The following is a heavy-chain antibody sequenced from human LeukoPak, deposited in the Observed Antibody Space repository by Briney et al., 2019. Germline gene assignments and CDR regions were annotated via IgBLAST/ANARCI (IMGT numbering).Heavy chain of an antibody. CDR3: ARGQGYSYGYEWFDP. CDR1: GDSISGFY. CDR2: IYYSGST. V-gene: IGHV4-59*01. D-gene: IGHD5-18*01. J-gene: IGHJ5*02. Sequence: PSETLSLTCTVSGDSISGFYWSWIRQPPGKGLEWIGYIYYSGSTNYNPSLRSRVTISVDTSKNQFSLKLSSVTAADTAVYYCARGQGYSYGYEWFDPWGQGTLVTVSS.